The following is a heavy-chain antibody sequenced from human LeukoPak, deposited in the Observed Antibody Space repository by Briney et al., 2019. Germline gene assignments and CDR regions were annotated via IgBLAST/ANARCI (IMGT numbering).Heavy chain of an antibody. Sequence: SETLSLTCIVSGGSISNYYWTWIRQPPGRGLEWIGYIYYSGSTNYNPSLKSRVTISVDTSKNQFSLKLTSVTAADTAVYYCARQAGSYAFYYYDYWGQGTLVTVSS. V-gene: IGHV4-59*08. J-gene: IGHJ4*02. CDR2: IYYSGST. CDR1: GGSISNYY. CDR3: ARQAGSYAFYYYDY. D-gene: IGHD2-2*01.